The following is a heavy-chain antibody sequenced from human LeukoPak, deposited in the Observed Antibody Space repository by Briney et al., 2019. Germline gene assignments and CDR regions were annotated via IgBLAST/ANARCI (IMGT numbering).Heavy chain of an antibody. V-gene: IGHV3-21*01. D-gene: IGHD6-13*01. CDR3: TRGPSSNWSGLDF. CDR1: GFTFSGYS. CDR2: ISSSSSYI. J-gene: IGHJ4*02. Sequence: GGSLRLSCAASGFTFSGYSMNWVRQAPGKGLEWVSSISSSSSYIYYADSVKGRFTISRDNAKNTLYLQVNNLRAEDTAVYYCTRGPSSNWSGLDFWGQGTLLTVSS.